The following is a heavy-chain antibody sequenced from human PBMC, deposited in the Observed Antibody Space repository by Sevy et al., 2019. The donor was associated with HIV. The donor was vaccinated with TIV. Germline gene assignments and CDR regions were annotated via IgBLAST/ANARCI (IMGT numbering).Heavy chain of an antibody. CDR2: IHPYNGDT. Sequence: ASVKVSCKASGYTFTSYGISWVRQAPGQGLEWVAWIHPYNGDTNFAQNLQGRVSMTTDTSTTTAYMELRSLRSDDTAVYYCARGLSGGQQLVYDHWGQGTLVTVSS. CDR3: ARGLSGGQQLVYDH. CDR1: GYTFTSYG. D-gene: IGHD6-19*01. J-gene: IGHJ4*02. V-gene: IGHV1-18*01.